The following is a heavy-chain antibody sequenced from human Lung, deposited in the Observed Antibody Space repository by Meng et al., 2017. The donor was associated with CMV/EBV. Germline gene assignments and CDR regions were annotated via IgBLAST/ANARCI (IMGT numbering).Heavy chain of an antibody. V-gene: IGHV3-30*02. J-gene: IGHJ4*02. Sequence: GESLKISCAASGFRFDDYGMHWVRQTPGKGLEWVASIRDDGTNTYYGASVKGRFTISRDNSKSTVYLQMNSLRPEETALYYCAKDRLLFAGVNAYFDQWGQGXLVTVSS. CDR2: IRDDGTNT. CDR3: AKDRLLFAGVNAYFDQ. D-gene: IGHD3-16*01. CDR1: GFRFDDYG.